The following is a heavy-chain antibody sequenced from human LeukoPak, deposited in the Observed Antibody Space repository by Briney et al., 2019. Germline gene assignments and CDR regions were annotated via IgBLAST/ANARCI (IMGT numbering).Heavy chain of an antibody. CDR2: INHSGST. CDR1: GGSFSGYY. J-gene: IGHJ6*02. Sequence: SETLSLTCAVYGGSFSGYYWSWIRQPPGKGLEWIGEINHSGSTSYNPSLKSRVTISVDTSKNQFSLKLSSVTAADTAVYYCARIVVVPAAMALNYYYYGMDVWGQGTTVTVSS. CDR3: ARIVVVPAAMALNYYYYGMDV. D-gene: IGHD2-2*01. V-gene: IGHV4-34*01.